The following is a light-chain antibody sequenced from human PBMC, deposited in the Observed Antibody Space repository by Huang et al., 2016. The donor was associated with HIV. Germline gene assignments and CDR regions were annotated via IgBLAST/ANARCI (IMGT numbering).Light chain of an antibody. J-gene: IGKJ4*01. CDR1: QRIGRS. CDR3: QQYEGYSPLV. Sequence: DIQMTQSPSILSASVGDRVTITCRASQRIGRSLALYQQKAGKAPKILIYKASILEDEVPSRFSGSGSGTEFTLTISSLQPDDFATYYCQQYEGYSPLVFGGGTKVEIK. V-gene: IGKV1-5*03. CDR2: KAS.